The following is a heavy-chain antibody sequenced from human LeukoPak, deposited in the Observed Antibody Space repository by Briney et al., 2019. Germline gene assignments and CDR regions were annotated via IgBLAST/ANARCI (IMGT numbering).Heavy chain of an antibody. CDR3: ASTSLDGYWGDMDV. CDR1: GYTFTSYG. D-gene: IGHD2-2*01. V-gene: IGHV1-18*01. CDR2: ISAYNGNT. Sequence: ASVKVSCKASGYTFTSYGISWVRQAPGQGLEWMGWISAYNGNTNYAQKLQGRVTMTTDTSTSTAYMELRSLRSDDTAVYYCASTSLDGYWGDMDVWGKGTTVTVSS. J-gene: IGHJ6*03.